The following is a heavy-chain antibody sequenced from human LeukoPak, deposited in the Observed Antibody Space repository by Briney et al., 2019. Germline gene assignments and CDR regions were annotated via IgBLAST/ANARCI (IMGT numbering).Heavy chain of an antibody. D-gene: IGHD3-3*01. V-gene: IGHV4-39*01. CDR1: GGSISSSSYY. CDR3: ARHATTLRFLGSMDV. J-gene: IGHJ6*04. Sequence: SETLSLTCTVSGGSISSSSYYWGWIRQPPGKGLEWIGSIYYSGSTYYNPSLKSPVTISEDTSKNQFSLKLSSVTAADTAVYYCARHATTLRFLGSMDVWGKGTTVTVSS. CDR2: IYYSGST.